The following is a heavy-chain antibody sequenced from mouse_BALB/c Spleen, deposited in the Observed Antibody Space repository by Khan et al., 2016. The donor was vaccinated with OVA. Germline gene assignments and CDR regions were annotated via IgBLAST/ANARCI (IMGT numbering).Heavy chain of an antibody. V-gene: IGHV2-3*01. D-gene: IGHD6-1*01. J-gene: IGHJ4*01. Sequence: QVQLKESGPGLVAPSQSLSITCTVSGFSLSSYGVSWVRQPPGKGLEWLGVIWGDGITNFHSALISRLSISKVNSKSQVFLKLNSLQTDDTATYYCAGFEASYYAMDYWGQGTSVTVSS. CDR1: GFSLSSYG. CDR3: AGFEASYYAMDY. CDR2: IWGDGIT.